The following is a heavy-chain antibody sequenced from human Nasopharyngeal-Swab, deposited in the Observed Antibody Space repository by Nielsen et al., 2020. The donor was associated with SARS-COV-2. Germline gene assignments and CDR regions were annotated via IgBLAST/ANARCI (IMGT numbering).Heavy chain of an antibody. Sequence: GGSLRLSCAASGFTFSSNDMHWVRLPRGKGLEWVSAIGAAGGTYYPDSVKGRFTISRENAKNSLYLQMNSLREEDTAVYYCARNLASRSSSWCFDYWGQGTLVTVSS. J-gene: IGHJ4*02. V-gene: IGHV3-13*01. D-gene: IGHD6-13*01. CDR2: IGAAGGT. CDR1: GFTFSSND. CDR3: ARNLASRSSSWCFDY.